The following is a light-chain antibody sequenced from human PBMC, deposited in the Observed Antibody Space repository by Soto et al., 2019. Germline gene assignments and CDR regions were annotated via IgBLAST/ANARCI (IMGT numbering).Light chain of an antibody. Sequence: QSVLTHPASVSGSPGQSITISFTGTNNYIVIDFNSVSWYQQHPGKAPKLMIYEVTNRPSGVSSLFSGSKSGNTASLKISGLKAEDEADYYCSSYTVDVAPYVFGTGTKVTVL. J-gene: IGLJ1*01. CDR2: EVT. CDR3: SSYTVDVAPYV. CDR1: NNYIVIDFNS. V-gene: IGLV2-14*01.